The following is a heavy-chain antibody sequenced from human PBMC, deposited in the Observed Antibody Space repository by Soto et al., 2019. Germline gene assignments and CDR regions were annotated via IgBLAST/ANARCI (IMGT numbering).Heavy chain of an antibody. J-gene: IGHJ4*02. Sequence: EVQLVESGGGLVKPGGSLRLSCAASGFAFSAYSMNWVRQAPGXXXXWLLSISGRSSDKYYADSLQGRFTISRDNAKNSLYLQXXXLXXXXXXXXXXXXXXXXXXXXXXDYWGQGTLVTVSS. CDR3: XXXXXXXXXXXXDY. V-gene: IGHV3-21*01. CDR2: ISGRSSDK. CDR1: GFAFSAYS.